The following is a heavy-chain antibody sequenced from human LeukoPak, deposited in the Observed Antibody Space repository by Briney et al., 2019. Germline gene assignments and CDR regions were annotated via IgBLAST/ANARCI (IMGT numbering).Heavy chain of an antibody. CDR1: GYTFTSYD. J-gene: IGHJ4*01. CDR3: ASVAYSSGWSLDY. Sequence: ASVNVSCKASGYTFTSYDINWVRQATGQGLEWMGWMNPNSGNTGYAQKFQGRVTMTRNTSISTAYMELSSLRSEDTAVYYCASVAYSSGWSLDYWGQGTLVTVSS. D-gene: IGHD6-19*01. V-gene: IGHV1-8*01. CDR2: MNPNSGNT.